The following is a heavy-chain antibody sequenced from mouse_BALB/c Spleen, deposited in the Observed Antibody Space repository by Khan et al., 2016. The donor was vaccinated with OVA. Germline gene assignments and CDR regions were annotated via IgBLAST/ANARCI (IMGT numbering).Heavy chain of an antibody. J-gene: IGHJ3*01. CDR3: ARLADYYDSEGFAY. D-gene: IGHD1-1*01. CDR2: ISTGGSYT. CDR1: GFTFSTYG. Sequence: EVELVESGGDLVKPGGSLKLSCAASGFTFSTYGMSWVRQTPDKRLEWVATISTGGSYTYYPDSVKGRFTISRDNAKNTLYLQMSSPKSEDTAMFYCARLADYYDSEGFAYWGQGTLVNVSA. V-gene: IGHV5-6*01.